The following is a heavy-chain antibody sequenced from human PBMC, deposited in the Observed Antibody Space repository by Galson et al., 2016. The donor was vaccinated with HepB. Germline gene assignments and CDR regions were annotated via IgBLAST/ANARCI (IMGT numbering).Heavy chain of an antibody. CDR3: ARAEEGHYHNSGSCGWFDP. J-gene: IGHJ5*02. D-gene: IGHD3-10*01. V-gene: IGHV4-34*01. CDR1: RGSFSGYY. CDR2: INHSGST. Sequence: SETLSLTCAVYRGSFSGYYWSWIRQTPGKGLEWIGEINHSGSTNYNPSLKSRATFSVDTSKNQFSLQLTSVTAADTSVYYCARAEEGHYHNSGSCGWFDPWGQGTLVIVAS.